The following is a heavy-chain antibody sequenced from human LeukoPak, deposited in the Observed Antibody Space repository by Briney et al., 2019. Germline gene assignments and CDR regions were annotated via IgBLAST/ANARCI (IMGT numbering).Heavy chain of an antibody. Sequence: GGSLRLSCAASGFTFSSYAMHWVRQAPGKGLEWVAVISYDGSNKYYADSVKGRFTISRDNSKNTLYLQMNSLRAEDTAVYYCAKDSSSSNYYYGMDVWGQGTTVTVSS. J-gene: IGHJ6*02. D-gene: IGHD6-6*01. CDR3: AKDSSSSNYYYGMDV. V-gene: IGHV3-30-3*01. CDR1: GFTFSSYA. CDR2: ISYDGSNK.